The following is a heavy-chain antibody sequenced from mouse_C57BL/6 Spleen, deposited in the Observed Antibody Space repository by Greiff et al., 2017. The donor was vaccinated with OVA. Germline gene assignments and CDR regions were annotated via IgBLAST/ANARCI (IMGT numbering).Heavy chain of an antibody. V-gene: IGHV1-64*01. Sequence: QVQLQQPGAELVKPGASVKLSCKASGYTFTSYWMHWVKQSPGQGLEWIGMIHPNSGGTNYNEKFKGKATLTVDKSSSTAYMQLSSLTSEDSAVYYGARGGIYYDYLYAKDYWGQGTSVTVSS. D-gene: IGHD2-4*01. CDR3: ARGGIYYDYLYAKDY. CDR2: IHPNSGGT. CDR1: GYTFTSYW. J-gene: IGHJ4*01.